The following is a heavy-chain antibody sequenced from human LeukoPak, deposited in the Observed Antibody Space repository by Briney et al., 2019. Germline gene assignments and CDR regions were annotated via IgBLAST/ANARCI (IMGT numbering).Heavy chain of an antibody. Sequence: ASVKVSCKASGYTFTSYYMHWVRQAPGQGLEWMGIINPSGGSTSYAQKFEGRVNMTRDTSTSTVDMELSSMRSEDTAMYYCARGAYYYDSSGYYPVYFDYWGQGTLVTVSS. CDR3: ARGAYYYDSSGYYPVYFDY. J-gene: IGHJ4*02. CDR1: GYTFTSYY. V-gene: IGHV1-46*01. CDR2: INPSGGST. D-gene: IGHD3-22*01.